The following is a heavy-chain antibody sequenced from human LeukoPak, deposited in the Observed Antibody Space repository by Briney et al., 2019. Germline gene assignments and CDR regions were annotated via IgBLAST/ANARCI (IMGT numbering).Heavy chain of an antibody. CDR3: ARHGGSGSFYY. D-gene: IGHD3-3*01. V-gene: IGHV4-59*08. CDR1: GGSISTYY. Sequence: SETLSLTCTVSGGSISTYYWSWIRQPPGKGLEWIGYSYYSGTTNPHPSPKSRVTISVDPSKNQFSLRLTSVTDAETAVYYCARHGGSGSFYYWGQGTLVTVSS. J-gene: IGHJ4*02. CDR2: SYYSGTT.